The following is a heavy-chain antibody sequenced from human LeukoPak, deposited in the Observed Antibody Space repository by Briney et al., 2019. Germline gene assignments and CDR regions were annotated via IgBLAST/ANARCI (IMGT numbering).Heavy chain of an antibody. V-gene: IGHV3-21*01. D-gene: IGHD1-26*01. CDR3: ARRRYSGSSQHFDY. CDR1: RFTFSSYS. CDR2: VSSSGSYI. J-gene: IGHJ4*02. Sequence: GGSLRLSCAASRFTFSSYSMNWVRQAPGKGLEWVSSVSSSGSYIYHADSVKGRFTISRDNAKNSLYLQMNSLRAEDTAVYYCARRRYSGSSQHFDYWGQGALVTVSS.